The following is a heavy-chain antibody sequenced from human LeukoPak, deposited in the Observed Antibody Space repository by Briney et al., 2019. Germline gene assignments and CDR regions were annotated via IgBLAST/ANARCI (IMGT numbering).Heavy chain of an antibody. CDR3: ARGGAGVRDY. J-gene: IGHJ4*02. CDR2: ISGGSNYI. V-gene: IGHV3-21*01. CDR1: GFTFSSYT. Sequence: GGSLRLSCAASGFTFSSYTMNWVREAPGKGLEWGSSISGGSNYIYYADSVKGRFTISRDNAKNSLYLQMNSLRAEDTAVYYCARGGAGVRDYWGQGTLVTVSS. D-gene: IGHD3-10*01.